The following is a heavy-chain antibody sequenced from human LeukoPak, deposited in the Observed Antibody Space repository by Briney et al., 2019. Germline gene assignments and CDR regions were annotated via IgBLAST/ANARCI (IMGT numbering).Heavy chain of an antibody. D-gene: IGHD3-3*01. Sequence: GGSLRLSCVASGFTFDDYGMSWVRQAPGKGLEWVAGINWNGRSPDYADSVKGRFTVSRDDAENSLYLQMNSLRAQDTALSYFVREEFGDHLEYIRHLGQGNLVTVSS. CDR2: INWNGRSP. CDR1: GFTFDDYG. CDR3: VREEFGDHLEYIRH. J-gene: IGHJ1*01. V-gene: IGHV3-20*04.